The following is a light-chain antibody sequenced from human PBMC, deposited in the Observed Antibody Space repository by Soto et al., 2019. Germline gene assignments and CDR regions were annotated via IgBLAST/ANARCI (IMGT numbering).Light chain of an antibody. CDR2: AAS. CDR1: QSISSY. Sequence: DIQMTQSPSSLSASVGDRVTITCRASQSISSYLNWYQQKPGKAPKLLIYAASSLQSGVPSRFSGSGSGTDFTPPISSLQPEDFATYYCQQSYSTPPFTFGPGTKVDIK. J-gene: IGKJ3*01. CDR3: QQSYSTPPFT. V-gene: IGKV1-39*01.